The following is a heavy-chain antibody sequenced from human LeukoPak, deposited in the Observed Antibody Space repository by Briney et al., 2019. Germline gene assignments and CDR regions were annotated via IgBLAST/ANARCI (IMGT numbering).Heavy chain of an antibody. CDR3: ARASPLYGDYDPLPPADGMDV. J-gene: IGHJ6*02. CDR1: GLTVSSNY. V-gene: IGHV3-53*01. CDR2: IYSGGST. Sequence: GGSLRLSCAASGLTVSSNYMSWVRQAPGKGLEWVSVIYSGGSTYYADSVKGRFTISRDNSKNTLYLQMNSLRAEDTAVYYCARASPLYGDYDPLPPADGMDVWGQGTTVTVSS. D-gene: IGHD4-17*01.